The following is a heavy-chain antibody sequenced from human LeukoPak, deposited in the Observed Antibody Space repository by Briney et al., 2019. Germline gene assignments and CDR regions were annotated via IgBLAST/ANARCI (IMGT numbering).Heavy chain of an antibody. CDR1: GYTFTGHY. J-gene: IGHJ4*02. D-gene: IGHD3-10*01. V-gene: IGHV1-2*02. Sequence: ASVTVTCKASGYTFTGHYCQGVRQAPGQGLEWMGWINPNTGGTNYAQKFQGRITMTRDTSISTAYMELNRLRPDYTAVYYCASDTPNINVWVGESFLWGQGTLVTVSS. CDR2: INPNTGGT. CDR3: ASDTPNINVWVGESFL.